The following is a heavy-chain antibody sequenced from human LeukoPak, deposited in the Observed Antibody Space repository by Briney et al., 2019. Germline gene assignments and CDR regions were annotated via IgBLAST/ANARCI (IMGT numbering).Heavy chain of an antibody. CDR1: GFTFSSYA. CDR3: ARLEGSATRD. CDR2: ISGSGGST. J-gene: IGHJ4*02. Sequence: PGGSLRLSCAASGFTFSSYAMDWVGQAPGKRLEYVSAISGSGGSTFYANSVKGRFTISRDKSKNTLYLQMGSLRAEDMAVYYCARLEGSATRDWGQGTLVTVSS. D-gene: IGHD2-15*01. V-gene: IGHV3-64*01.